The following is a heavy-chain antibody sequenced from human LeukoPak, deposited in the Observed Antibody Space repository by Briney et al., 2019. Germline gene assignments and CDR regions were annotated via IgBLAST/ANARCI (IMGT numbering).Heavy chain of an antibody. D-gene: IGHD6-13*01. Sequence: SETLSLTCAVYGGSFSGYYWSWIRQPPGKGLDGIGEINHSGCTNYKPSLKSRVTISVDTSKNQFSLKLSSVTAADTAVYYCARARIAAGYRYYYYYMDVWGKGTTVTVSS. CDR1: GGSFSGYY. CDR3: ARARIAAGYRYYYYYMDV. V-gene: IGHV4-34*01. J-gene: IGHJ6*03. CDR2: INHSGCT.